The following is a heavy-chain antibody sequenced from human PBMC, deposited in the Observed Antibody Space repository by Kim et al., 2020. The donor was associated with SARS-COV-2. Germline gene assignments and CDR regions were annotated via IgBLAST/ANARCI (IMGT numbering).Heavy chain of an antibody. D-gene: IGHD3-10*01. Sequence: GGSLRLSCAASGFTFSSYDMHWVRQATGKGLEWVSGIGTAGDTYYPGSVKGRFTISRENAKNSLYLQMNSLRAGDTAVYYCARFSAISGGSGTYYYYGMDVWGQGTTVTVSS. CDR1: GFTFSSYD. CDR3: ARFSAISGGSGTYYYYGMDV. V-gene: IGHV3-13*01. J-gene: IGHJ6*02. CDR2: IGTAGDT.